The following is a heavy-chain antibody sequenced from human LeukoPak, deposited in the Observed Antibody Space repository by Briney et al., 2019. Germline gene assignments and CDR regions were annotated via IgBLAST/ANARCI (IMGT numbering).Heavy chain of an antibody. J-gene: IGHJ6*03. CDR2: ISSSSSYI. V-gene: IGHV3-21*01. CDR3: ARGTYGSGSYSMDV. Sequence: PGGSLRLSCAASGFTFSSYAMNWVRQAPGKGLEWVSSISSSSSYIYYADSVKGRFTISRDNAKNSLYLQMNSLRAEDTAVYYCARGTYGSGSYSMDVWGKGTTVTISS. D-gene: IGHD3-10*01. CDR1: GFTFSSYA.